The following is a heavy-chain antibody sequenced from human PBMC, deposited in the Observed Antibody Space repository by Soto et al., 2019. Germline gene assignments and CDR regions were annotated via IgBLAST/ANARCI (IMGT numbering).Heavy chain of an antibody. Sequence: GASVKVSCKSSGYTFTNYAMHWVRQAPGQRLEWMGWIIVGNGDTKYSQKFQGRVTFTRDTSANTGYTELSTLGSEDTAVYYCARVPHYTGWYYFDYWGQGTLVTVSS. CDR3: ARVPHYTGWYYFDY. J-gene: IGHJ4*02. V-gene: IGHV1-3*01. CDR1: GYTFTNYA. CDR2: IIVGNGDT. D-gene: IGHD6-19*01.